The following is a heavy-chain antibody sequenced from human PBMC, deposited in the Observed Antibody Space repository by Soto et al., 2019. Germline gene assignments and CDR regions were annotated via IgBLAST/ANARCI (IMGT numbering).Heavy chain of an antibody. Sequence: SGKVSCKASGYFFTCYHIHWVRQAPGRGLEWMGWINPNSGDTEYAQNFQGRVTMTRDTSFNLVYMEMSGLMSDDTAVYYCARDARGTRGFDEMDIWGQGTTVTAP. V-gene: IGHV1-2*02. CDR1: GYFFTCYH. CDR3: ARDARGTRGFDEMDI. D-gene: IGHD3-9*01. CDR2: INPNSGDT. J-gene: IGHJ6*02.